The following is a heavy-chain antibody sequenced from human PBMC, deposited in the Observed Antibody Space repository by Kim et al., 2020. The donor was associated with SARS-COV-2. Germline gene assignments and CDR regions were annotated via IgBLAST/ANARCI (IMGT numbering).Heavy chain of an antibody. J-gene: IGHJ5*01. CDR3: YSSANVGWFHS. CDR2: IDPSDSYT. D-gene: IGHD6-25*01. CDR1: GYTFTDYW. Sequence: GESLKISCRASGYTFTDYWIIWVRQTPGKGLECMGRIDPSDSYTNYSPSFQGHVTISVDKSITTAYLQWSSLKAADTAMYYCYSSANVGWFHSWGQGTLVPVSS. V-gene: IGHV5-10-1*01.